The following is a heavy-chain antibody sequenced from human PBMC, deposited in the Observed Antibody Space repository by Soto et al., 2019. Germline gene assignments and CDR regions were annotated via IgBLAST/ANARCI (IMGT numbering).Heavy chain of an antibody. Sequence: QVVLQESGPGLVKASETLSLTCTVSVYPITKYYWTWIRQSPGKGLEWIGNVYYSGGTKYNPSLTGRVTISLDTSKSQFSLKLSSVTVADTAMYYCARDPWGKEFDFWEQGTRITVSS. J-gene: IGHJ4*02. D-gene: IGHD3-16*01. CDR3: ARDPWGKEFDF. CDR1: VYPITKYY. V-gene: IGHV4-59*01. CDR2: VYYSGGT.